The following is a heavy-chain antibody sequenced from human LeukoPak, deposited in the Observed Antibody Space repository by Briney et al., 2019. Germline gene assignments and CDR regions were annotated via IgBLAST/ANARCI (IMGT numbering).Heavy chain of an antibody. Sequence: ALVKVSCKASGYTFTSYGISWVRQAPGQGLEWMGWISAYNGNTNYAQELQGRVTMTTDTSTSTAYMELRSLRSDDTAVYYCARDLGYCSSTSCRSPFDYWGQGTLVTVSS. D-gene: IGHD2-2*01. CDR1: GYTFTSYG. V-gene: IGHV1-18*01. CDR3: ARDLGYCSSTSCRSPFDY. CDR2: ISAYNGNT. J-gene: IGHJ4*02.